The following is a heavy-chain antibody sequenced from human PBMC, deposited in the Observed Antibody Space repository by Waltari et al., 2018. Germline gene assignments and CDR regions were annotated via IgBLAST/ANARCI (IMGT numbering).Heavy chain of an antibody. CDR3: AKDFAPDVGAFDI. D-gene: IGHD1-26*01. Sequence: EVQLVESGGGLVQPGRSLRLSCAASGFTFDDYAMHWVRQAPGKGLEWVSGISWNSGSIGYADSVKGRFTISRDNAKNSPYLQMNSLRAEDTALYYCAKDFAPDVGAFDIWGQGTMVTVSS. V-gene: IGHV3-9*01. CDR1: GFTFDDYA. CDR2: ISWNSGSI. J-gene: IGHJ3*02.